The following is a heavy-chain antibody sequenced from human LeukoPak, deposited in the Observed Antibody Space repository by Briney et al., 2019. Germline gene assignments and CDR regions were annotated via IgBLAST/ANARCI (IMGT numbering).Heavy chain of an antibody. CDR1: GFTFSGYG. CDR3: VKNGDRGAYCSGGSCYPYYYYYMDV. J-gene: IGHJ6*03. D-gene: IGHD2-15*01. CDR2: IQYDGSNK. V-gene: IGHV3-30*02. Sequence: GGSLRLSCAASGFTFSGYGMHWIRQAPGKGLEWVAFIQYDGSNKYYADSVKGRFTISRDNSKDTLYLQMNSVRAEDTAIYYCVKNGDRGAYCSGGSCYPYYYYYMDVWGKGTTVTISS.